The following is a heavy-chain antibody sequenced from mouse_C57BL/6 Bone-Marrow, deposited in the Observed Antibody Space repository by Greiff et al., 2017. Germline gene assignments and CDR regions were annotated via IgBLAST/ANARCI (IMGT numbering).Heavy chain of an antibody. V-gene: IGHV10-1*01. Sequence: EVKVVESGGGLVQPKGSLKLSCAASGFSFNTYAMNWVRQAPGKGLEWVARIRSKSNNYATYYADSVKDRFTISRDDSESILYLQMNNLKTEDTAMYYCVRHGAFDYWGQGTTLTVSS. CDR2: IRSKSNNYAT. CDR1: GFSFNTYA. J-gene: IGHJ2*01. CDR3: VRHGAFDY.